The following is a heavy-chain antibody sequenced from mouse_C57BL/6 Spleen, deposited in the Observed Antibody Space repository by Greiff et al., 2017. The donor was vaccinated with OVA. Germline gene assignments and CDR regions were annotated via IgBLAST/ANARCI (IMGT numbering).Heavy chain of an antibody. J-gene: IGHJ1*03. CDR2: IDPSDSET. D-gene: IGHD2-5*01. CDR1: GYTFTSYW. V-gene: IGHV1-52*01. CDR3: ARKRAYYSNYGYFDV. Sequence: QVQLQQPGAELVRPGSSVKLSCKASGYTFTSYWMHWVKQRPIQGLEWIGNIDPSDSETHYNQKFKDKATLTVDKSSSTAYMQLSSLTSEDSAVYYCARKRAYYSNYGYFDVWGTGTTVTVSS.